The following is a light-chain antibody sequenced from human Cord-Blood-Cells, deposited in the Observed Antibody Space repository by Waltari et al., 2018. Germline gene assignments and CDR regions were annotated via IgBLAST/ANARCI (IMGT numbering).Light chain of an antibody. V-gene: IGKV4-1*01. Sequence: DIVMTQSPDSLAVSLGERATIHCKSRQSVLYSSNNKNYLAWYQQKPGHPPKLLIYWASTRESGVPDRFSGSGSGTDFTLTISSLQAEDVAVYYCQQYYSTPYTFGQGTKLEIK. CDR2: WAS. J-gene: IGKJ2*01. CDR3: QQYYSTPYT. CDR1: QSVLYSSNNKNY.